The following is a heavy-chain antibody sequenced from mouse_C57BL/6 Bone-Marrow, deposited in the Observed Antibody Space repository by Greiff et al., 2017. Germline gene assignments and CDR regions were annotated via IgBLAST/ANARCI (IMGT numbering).Heavy chain of an antibody. Sequence: EVKVLESGGGLVKPGGSLKLSCAASGFTFSSYAMPWVRQTPEKRLEWVATISDSGSYTYYHDKLKGRFTITKDKAKSNPYLQISRLKSEDTAVYYCATLCDWSIDVWGTGTTVTVSS. CDR1: GFTFSSYA. V-gene: IGHV5-4*03. CDR2: ISDSGSYT. CDR3: ATLCDWSIDV. J-gene: IGHJ1*03.